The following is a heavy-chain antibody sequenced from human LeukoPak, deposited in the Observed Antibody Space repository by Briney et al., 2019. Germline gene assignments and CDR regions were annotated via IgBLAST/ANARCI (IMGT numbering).Heavy chain of an antibody. D-gene: IGHD3-3*01. Sequence: GGSLRLSCAASGFTFSSYSMNWVRQAPGKGLEWVSAISGSGGSTYYADSVKGRFTISRDNSKNTLYLQMNSLRAEDTAVYYCAAITIFGVVIIGSFDYWGQGTLVTVSS. J-gene: IGHJ4*02. CDR3: AAITIFGVVIIGSFDY. CDR2: ISGSGGST. V-gene: IGHV3-23*01. CDR1: GFTFSSYS.